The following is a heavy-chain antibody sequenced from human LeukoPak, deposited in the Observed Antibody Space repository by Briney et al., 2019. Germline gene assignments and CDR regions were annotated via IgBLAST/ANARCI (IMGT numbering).Heavy chain of an antibody. V-gene: IGHV3-66*01. Sequence: GGSLRLSCAASGFTVSSNYMSWVRQAPGKGLEWVSVIYSGGSTYYADSVKGRFTISRDNSKDMLYLQMNSLRAEDTAVYYCAAIIRGVRGENTFDVWGQGTMVTVSS. CDR2: IYSGGST. CDR1: GFTVSSNY. J-gene: IGHJ3*01. CDR3: AAIIRGVRGENTFDV. D-gene: IGHD3-10*01.